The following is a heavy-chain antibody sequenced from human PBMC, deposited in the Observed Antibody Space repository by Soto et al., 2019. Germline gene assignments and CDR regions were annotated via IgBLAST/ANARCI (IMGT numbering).Heavy chain of an antibody. CDR2: IYYRGNT. CDR1: GGSISSSSYY. CDR3: AREGGGYCSGGSGQVDY. J-gene: IGHJ4*02. V-gene: IGHV4-39*02. Sequence: QLQLQESGPGLVKPSETLSLTCTVSGGSISSSSYYWGWIRQPPGKGLEWIGSIYYRGNTYYNPTLSSRVTIPVVTSKTQYAPKLSSVTAADTAVYYCAREGGGYCSGGSGQVDYWGQGTLVTVSS. D-gene: IGHD2-15*01.